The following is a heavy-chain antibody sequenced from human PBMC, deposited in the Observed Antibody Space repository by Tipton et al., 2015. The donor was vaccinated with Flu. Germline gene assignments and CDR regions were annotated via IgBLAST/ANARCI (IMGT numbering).Heavy chain of an antibody. CDR1: GFTFSNYE. J-gene: IGHJ4*02. Sequence: SLRLSCAASGFTFSNYEMNWVRQAPGKGLEWLSYISSSASTISYADSVRGRFTISRDNAKNSLYLQLNSLRAEDTALYYCARAEGLDGRRQPDYWGQGTLVSV. CDR2: ISSSASTI. CDR3: ARAEGLDGRRQPDY. D-gene: IGHD3-9*01. V-gene: IGHV3-48*03.